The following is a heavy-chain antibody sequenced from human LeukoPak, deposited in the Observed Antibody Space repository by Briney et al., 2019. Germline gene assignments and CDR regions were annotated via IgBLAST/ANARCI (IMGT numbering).Heavy chain of an antibody. Sequence: PGGSLRLSCAASGFTFSSYAMSWVRQAPGKGLEWVSAISGSGGSTYYADSVKGRFTISRDNSKNTLYLQMNSLRAEDTAVYYCAKMGIPIVVVPAAFDYWGQGTLVTVSS. CDR2: ISGSGGST. CDR3: AKMGIPIVVVPAAFDY. V-gene: IGHV3-23*01. D-gene: IGHD2-2*01. J-gene: IGHJ4*02. CDR1: GFTFSSYA.